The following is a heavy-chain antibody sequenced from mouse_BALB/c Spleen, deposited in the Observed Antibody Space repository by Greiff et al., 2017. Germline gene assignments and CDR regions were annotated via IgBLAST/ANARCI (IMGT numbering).Heavy chain of an antibody. V-gene: IGHV5-6-5*01. Sequence: EVKVVESGGGLVKPGGSLKLSCAASGFTFSSYAMSWVRQTPEKRLEWVASISSGGSTYYPDSVKGRFTISRDNARNILYLQMSSLRSEDTAMYYCARGGDYGSLFDYWGQGTTLTVSS. CDR1: GFTFSSYA. CDR3: ARGGDYGSLFDY. CDR2: ISSGGST. D-gene: IGHD2-4*01. J-gene: IGHJ2*01.